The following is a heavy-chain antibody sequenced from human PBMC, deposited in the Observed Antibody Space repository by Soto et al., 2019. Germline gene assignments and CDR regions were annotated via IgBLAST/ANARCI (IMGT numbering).Heavy chain of an antibody. D-gene: IGHD3-22*01. CDR3: ARGSYYYDSSGYYTGAFDI. V-gene: IGHV1-3*01. J-gene: IGHJ3*02. CDR2: INAGNGNT. Sequence: ASVKVSCKASGYTFTSYAIDWVRQAPGQRLEWMGWINAGNGNTKYSQKFQGRVTITRDTSASTAYMELSSLRSEDTAVYYCARGSYYYDSSGYYTGAFDIWGQGTMVTVSS. CDR1: GYTFTSYA.